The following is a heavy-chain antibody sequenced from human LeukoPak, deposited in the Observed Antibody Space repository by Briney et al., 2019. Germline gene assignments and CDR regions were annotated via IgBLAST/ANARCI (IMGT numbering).Heavy chain of an antibody. V-gene: IGHV4-34*01. D-gene: IGHD3-10*01. CDR2: IYHSGST. Sequence: PSETLSLTCAVYGGSFSGYYWSWIRHPPGKGLEWIGEIYHSGSTNYNPSLKSRVTISVDKSKNQFSLKLSSVTAADTAVYYCARVRSITMVRGVLDYWGQGTLVTVSS. J-gene: IGHJ4*02. CDR3: ARVRSITMVRGVLDY. CDR1: GGSFSGYY.